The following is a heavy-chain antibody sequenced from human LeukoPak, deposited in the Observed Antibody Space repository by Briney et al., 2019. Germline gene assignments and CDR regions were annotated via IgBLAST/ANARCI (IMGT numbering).Heavy chain of an antibody. CDR3: AKTEGYCGSTSCYNSLYYYYYYIDV. CDR1: GFTFSSYA. J-gene: IGHJ6*03. D-gene: IGHD2-2*02. V-gene: IGHV3-23*01. Sequence: HPGGSLRLSCAASGFTFSSYAMNWVRQAPGKGLEWVSTISGSGSNTYYADSVKGRFTISRDNSKNTLYLQMNSLRAEDTAVYYCAKTEGYCGSTSCYNSLYYYYYYIDVWAKGTSVTVSS. CDR2: ISGSGSNT.